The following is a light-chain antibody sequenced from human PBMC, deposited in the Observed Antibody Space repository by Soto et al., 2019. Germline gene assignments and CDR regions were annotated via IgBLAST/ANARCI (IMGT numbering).Light chain of an antibody. CDR3: QQRYTWPLT. J-gene: IGKJ4*01. CDR1: QSINIY. CDR2: DAS. V-gene: IGKV3-11*01. Sequence: EIVLTQSPGTLSLSPGERATLSCWASQSINIYLAWYQQKPGQAPRLLIYDASNRATGIPARFSGSGSGTDFTLTISSLEPEDFAVYYCQQRYTWPLTFGGGTKVEI.